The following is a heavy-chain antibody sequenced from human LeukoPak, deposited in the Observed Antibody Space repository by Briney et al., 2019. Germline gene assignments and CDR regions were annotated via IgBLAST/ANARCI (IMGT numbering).Heavy chain of an antibody. J-gene: IGHJ4*02. CDR2: INHSGST. CDR3: ARAKKGVDGSGSYLPDY. D-gene: IGHD3-10*01. V-gene: IGHV4-34*01. Sequence: SETLSLTCAVYGGSFSGYYWSWIRHPPGKGLEWIGEINHSGSTNYNPSLKSRVTISVDTSKNQFSLKLSSVTAADTAVYYCARAKKGVDGSGSYLPDYWGQGTLVTVSS. CDR1: GGSFSGYY.